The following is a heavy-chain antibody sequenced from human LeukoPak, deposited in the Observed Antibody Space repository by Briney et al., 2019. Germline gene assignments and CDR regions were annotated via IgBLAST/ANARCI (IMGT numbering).Heavy chain of an antibody. J-gene: IGHJ3*02. CDR1: GGSINSYY. CDR2: IYTSGST. Sequence: PSETLSLTCTVSGGSINSYYWSWIRQPAGKGLEWIGRIYTSGSTNYNPSLKSRVTMSVDTPKNQFSLKLSSVTAADTAVYYCARDAGIQLWLGAFDIWGQGTMVTVSS. V-gene: IGHV4-4*07. CDR3: ARDAGIQLWLGAFDI. D-gene: IGHD5-18*01.